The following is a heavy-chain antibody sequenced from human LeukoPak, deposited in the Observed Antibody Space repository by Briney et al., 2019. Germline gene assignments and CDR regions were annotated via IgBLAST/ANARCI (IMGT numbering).Heavy chain of an antibody. Sequence: SETLSLTCAVYGGFISGYYWTWIRQPPGKGLEWIGEIYHSGSTNYNPSLKSRVTISVDKSKNQFSLKLSSVTAADTAVYYCARLNYDILTGYHTTGFDPWGQGTLVTVSS. CDR1: GGFISGYY. CDR2: IYHSGST. CDR3: ARLNYDILTGYHTTGFDP. V-gene: IGHV4-34*01. J-gene: IGHJ5*02. D-gene: IGHD3-9*01.